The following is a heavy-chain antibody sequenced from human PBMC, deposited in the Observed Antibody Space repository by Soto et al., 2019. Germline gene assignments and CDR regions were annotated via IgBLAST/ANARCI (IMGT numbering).Heavy chain of an antibody. CDR3: ARGPITIFGVVIEPFDY. D-gene: IGHD3-3*01. V-gene: IGHV1-8*01. CDR2: MNPNSGNT. CDR1: GYTFTSYD. J-gene: IGHJ4*02. Sequence: ASVKVSCKASGYTFTSYDINWVRQATGQGLEWMGWMNPNSGNTGYAQKFQGRVTMTRNTSISTAYMELSSLRSEDTAVYYCARGPITIFGVVIEPFDYWGQGTLVTVSS.